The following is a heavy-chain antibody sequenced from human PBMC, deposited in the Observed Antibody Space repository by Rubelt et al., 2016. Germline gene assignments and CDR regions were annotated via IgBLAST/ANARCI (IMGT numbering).Heavy chain of an antibody. CDR3: AHKDSSRWYYFDY. Sequence: QVTLRESGPALVKPTQTLTLTCTFSGFSLSTSGMCVSWIRQPPGKALEWLARIDWDGDKRYSQSLKTRLTITKDTSKKQVVLKMTYMGPVDTATYYCAHKDSSRWYYFDYWGQGTLVTVSS. J-gene: IGHJ4*02. D-gene: IGHD6-13*01. CDR1: GFSLSTSGMC. V-gene: IGHV2-5*08. CDR2: IDWDGDK.